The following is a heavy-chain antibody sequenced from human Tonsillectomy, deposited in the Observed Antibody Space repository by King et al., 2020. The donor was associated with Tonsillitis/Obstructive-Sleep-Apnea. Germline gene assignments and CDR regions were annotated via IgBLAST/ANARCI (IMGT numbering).Heavy chain of an antibody. V-gene: IGHV2-70*11. CDR3: ARTTYGDSYYFDF. CDR2: IDRGDVK. J-gene: IGHJ4*02. CDR1: GFSLTTSGMC. D-gene: IGHD4-17*01. Sequence: TLKESGPALVKPTQTLTLTCSFSGFSLTTSGMCVSWIRQPPGRALEWLARIDRGDVKYYSTSLKTRLTISKDTSKNQVVLTMTNMDPVDTASYYCARTTYGDSYYFDFWGQGTLVTVSS.